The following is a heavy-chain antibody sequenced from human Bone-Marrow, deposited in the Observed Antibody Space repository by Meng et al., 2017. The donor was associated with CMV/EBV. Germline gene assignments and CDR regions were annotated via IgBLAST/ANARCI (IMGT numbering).Heavy chain of an antibody. CDR1: GYTFTSYY. D-gene: IGHD2-2*02. CDR3: ARDGLDIVVVPAAISVSGYYGMDV. V-gene: IGHV1-46*01. J-gene: IGHJ6*02. CDR2: INPNGGST. Sequence: ASVKVSCKASGYTFTSYYMHWVRQAPGQGLEWMGIINPNGGSTSYAQKFQGRVTMTRDTSTSTVYMELSRLRSDDTAVYYCARDGLDIVVVPAAISVSGYYGMDVWGQGTTVTVSS.